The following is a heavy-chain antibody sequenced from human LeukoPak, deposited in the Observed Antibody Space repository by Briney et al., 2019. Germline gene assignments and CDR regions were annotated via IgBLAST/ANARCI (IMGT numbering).Heavy chain of an antibody. J-gene: IGHJ6*02. CDR1: GFTFSSYA. CDR2: ISGSGGST. Sequence: PGGSLRLSCAASGFTFSSYAMSWVRQAPGKGLEWVSAISGSGGSTYCADSVKGRFTISRDNSKNTLYLQMNSLRAEDTAVYYCARRTTPGGSYGMDVWGQGTTVTVSS. D-gene: IGHD2-2*01. CDR3: ARRTTPGGSYGMDV. V-gene: IGHV3-23*01.